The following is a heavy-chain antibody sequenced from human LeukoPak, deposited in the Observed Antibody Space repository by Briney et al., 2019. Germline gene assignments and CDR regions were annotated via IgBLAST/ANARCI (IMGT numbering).Heavy chain of an antibody. V-gene: IGHV5-51*01. J-gene: IGHJ3*02. D-gene: IGHD2-15*01. Sequence: PAASLKICSKGAGYSFTSNCIGWVRHMPGKDQEWRRIIYLFDSDTRYSSSFQGTVTISADKSIVTAYLQWGSLKASDTAIYYCARLVSASFASGGHTYDAYDIWGQGTMVTVSP. CDR3: ARLVSASFASGGHTYDAYDI. CDR2: IYLFDSDT. CDR1: GYSFTSNC.